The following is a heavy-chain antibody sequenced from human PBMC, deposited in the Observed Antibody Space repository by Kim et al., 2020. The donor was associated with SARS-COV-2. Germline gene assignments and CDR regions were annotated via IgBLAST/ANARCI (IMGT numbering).Heavy chain of an antibody. J-gene: IGHJ6*02. D-gene: IGHD3-9*01. V-gene: IGHV4-39*01. Sequence: KRRVTISVDTSKNQFSLKLSSVTAADTAVYYCASGATGSIFYYYYYGMDVWGQGTTVTVSS. CDR3: ASGATGSIFYYYYYGMDV.